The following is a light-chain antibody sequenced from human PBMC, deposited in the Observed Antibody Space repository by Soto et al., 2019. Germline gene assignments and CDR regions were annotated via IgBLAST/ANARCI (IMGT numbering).Light chain of an antibody. Sequence: QSVLTQPASLSGSPGQSITISCTGTSSDVGGYNYVSWYQQHPGKAPRLMIYGVSNRPLGVSYRFSGSKSGNTASLTISGLQSEDEADYYCSSYTSSTTLDVVFGGGTKLTVL. CDR1: SSDVGGYNY. CDR2: GVS. J-gene: IGLJ2*01. CDR3: SSYTSSTTLDVV. V-gene: IGLV2-14*03.